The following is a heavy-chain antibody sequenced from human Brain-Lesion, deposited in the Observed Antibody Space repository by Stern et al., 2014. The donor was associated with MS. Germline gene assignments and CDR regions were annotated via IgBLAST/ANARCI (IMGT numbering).Heavy chain of an antibody. CDR1: GFTFSNYW. D-gene: IGHD3-10*01. V-gene: IGHV3-74*02. CDR2: VYNDGRRT. CDR3: ARGERWFDS. Sequence: EVQLVESGGGLVQPGGSLRLSCAASGFTFSNYWMHWVRQAPGKGLVWVSRVYNDGRRTSYADSVKGRFTMSRDNAKNTLYLQMNSLRVEDTAIYYCARGERWFDSWGQGTLVTVSS. J-gene: IGHJ5*01.